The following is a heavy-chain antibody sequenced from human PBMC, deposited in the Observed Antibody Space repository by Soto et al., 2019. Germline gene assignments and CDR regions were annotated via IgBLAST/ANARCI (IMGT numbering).Heavy chain of an antibody. CDR3: ARDSRYYDPRSGDYYYYMDV. Sequence: VQLVESGGGLVQPGGSLRLSCAASGFTVSNNYMVWVRQAPGKGLEWVSIFYSGGDTFYADSVKGRFSLYRDYLKNTMYLQMNRLRAEDTAVYYCARDSRYYDPRSGDYYYYMDVWGRETTVTVSS. CDR1: GFTVSNNY. D-gene: IGHD3-3*01. CDR2: FYSGGDT. V-gene: IGHV3-66*01. J-gene: IGHJ6*03.